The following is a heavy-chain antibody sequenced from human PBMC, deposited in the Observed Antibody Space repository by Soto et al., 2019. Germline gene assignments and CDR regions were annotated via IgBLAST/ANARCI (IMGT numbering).Heavy chain of an antibody. CDR2: IIPILGIA. V-gene: IGHV1-69*02. Sequence: QVQLVQSGAEVKKPGSSVKVSCKASGGTFSSYTISWVRQAPGQGLEWMGRIIPILGIANYAQKFQGRVTITADKSTSNAYMGLSSLRSEDTAVYYCAIAVAGTAGMDVWGQGTTVTVSS. CDR3: AIAVAGTAGMDV. J-gene: IGHJ6*02. CDR1: GGTFSSYT. D-gene: IGHD6-19*01.